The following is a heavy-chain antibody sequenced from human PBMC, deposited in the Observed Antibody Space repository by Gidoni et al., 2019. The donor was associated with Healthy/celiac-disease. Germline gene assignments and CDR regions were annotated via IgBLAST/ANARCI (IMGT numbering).Heavy chain of an antibody. D-gene: IGHD6-6*01. CDR3: ARHAGLAAQPRPHWFDP. CDR1: GYSFTSYW. Sequence: EVQLVQSGAEVKTPGASLTISCTGSGYSFTSYWICWVRQMPGKGLEWMGRIYPGDSDTRYSPSFQGQVTISADKSISTAYLQWSSLKASDTAMYYCARHAGLAAQPRPHWFDPWGQGTLVTVSS. V-gene: IGHV5-51*01. J-gene: IGHJ5*02. CDR2: IYPGDSDT.